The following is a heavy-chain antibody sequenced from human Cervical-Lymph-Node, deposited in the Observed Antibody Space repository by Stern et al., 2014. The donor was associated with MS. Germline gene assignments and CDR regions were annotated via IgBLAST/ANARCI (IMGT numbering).Heavy chain of an antibody. CDR1: GYTFSNFW. V-gene: IGHV5-51*01. J-gene: IGHJ3*01. D-gene: IGHD3-22*01. CDR3: VRRRDSAGYDTFDL. CDR2: IYPADSDT. Sequence: VQLVQSGAEVKKPGASLKISCRPSGYTFSNFWIGWVRQMPGKGLEWMGVIYPADSDTTYSPSFQGQVTISADESISTAYLQWRSLKASDTAMYYCVRRRDSAGYDTFDLWGQGTMLIVSS.